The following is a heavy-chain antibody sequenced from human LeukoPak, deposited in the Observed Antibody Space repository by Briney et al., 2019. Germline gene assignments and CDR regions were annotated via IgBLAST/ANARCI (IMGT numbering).Heavy chain of an antibody. J-gene: IGHJ4*02. CDR2: ISSSSSYI. V-gene: IGHV3-21*01. D-gene: IGHD1-26*01. Sequence: PGRSLRLSCAASGFTFSSYSMNWVRQAPGKGLEWVSSISSSSSYIYYADLVKGRFTISRDNAKNSLYLQMNSLRAEDTAVYYCARDSGSRTFDYWGQGTLVTVSS. CDR3: ARDSGSRTFDY. CDR1: GFTFSSYS.